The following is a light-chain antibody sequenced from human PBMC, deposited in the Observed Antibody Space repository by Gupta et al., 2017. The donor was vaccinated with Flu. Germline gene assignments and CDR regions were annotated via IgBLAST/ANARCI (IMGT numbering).Light chain of an antibody. CDR3: QSYDSSLSGYV. CDR2: GNT. V-gene: IGLV1-40*01. J-gene: IGLJ1*01. CDR1: SSNIGAGYN. Sequence: QSVLTQPPSVSGAPGQRVPIPCTGSSSNIGAGYNVQWYQQLPGTAPKLLTYGNTNRPSGVPDRFSGSKSGTSASPAITSASLAITGLQAEDEADYYCQSYDSSLSGYVFGTGTKVTVL.